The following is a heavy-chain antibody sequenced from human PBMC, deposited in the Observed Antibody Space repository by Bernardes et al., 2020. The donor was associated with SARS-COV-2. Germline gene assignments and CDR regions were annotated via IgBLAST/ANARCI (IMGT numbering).Heavy chain of an antibody. CDR3: ASWWELQYFDY. Sequence: GSLRLSCAASGFTVSSNYMSWVRQAPGKGLEWVAVIYRRGNTYYADSVAGRFTISRDNSKNTLYLQMNNLRAEDTAVYFCASWWELQYFDYWGQGTLVTVSS. V-gene: IGHV3-53*01. J-gene: IGHJ4*02. CDR1: GFTVSSNY. D-gene: IGHD1-26*01. CDR2: IYRRGNT.